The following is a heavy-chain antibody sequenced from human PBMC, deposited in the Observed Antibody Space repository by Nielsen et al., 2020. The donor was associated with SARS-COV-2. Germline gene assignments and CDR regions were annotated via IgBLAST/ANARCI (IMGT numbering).Heavy chain of an antibody. Sequence: GGSLRLSCAASGFTFDAYAMHWVRHAPEKGLELVSGISWNSGSIGYADSVKGRFTISRDNAKNLLFLQMNSLRAEDTAVYFCASGSGIYSYWGQGALVTVSS. CDR2: ISWNSGSI. CDR3: ASGSGIYSY. J-gene: IGHJ4*02. CDR1: GFTFDAYA. V-gene: IGHV3-9*01. D-gene: IGHD1-26*01.